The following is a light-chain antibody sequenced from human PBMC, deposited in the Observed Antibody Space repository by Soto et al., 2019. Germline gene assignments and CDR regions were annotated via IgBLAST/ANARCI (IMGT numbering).Light chain of an antibody. J-gene: IGLJ3*02. CDR2: SDT. Sequence: QSVLTRSPSASGTPGQRVTISCSGSSSNIGVNDVNWYQQLPKTTPKLLIYSDTQRPSAVPDRFSGSKSGTSASLAISGLQSEDEADYYCAAWDDSLNGWVFGGGTKLTVL. CDR1: SSNIGVND. CDR3: AAWDDSLNGWV. V-gene: IGLV1-44*01.